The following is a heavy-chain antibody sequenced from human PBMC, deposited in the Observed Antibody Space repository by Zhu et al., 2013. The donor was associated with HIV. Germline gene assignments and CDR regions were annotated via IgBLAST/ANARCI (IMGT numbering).Heavy chain of an antibody. V-gene: IGHV1-69*06. D-gene: IGHD4-17*01. J-gene: IGHJ6*02. CDR3: ARXPNDYGPSGDYYYGMDV. CDR2: IIPIFGTA. CDR1: GGTFSSYA. Sequence: QVQLVQSGAEVKKPGSSVKVSCKASGGTFSSYAISWVRQAPGQGLEWMGGIIPIFGTANYAQKFQGRVTITADKSTSTAYMELSSLRSEDTAVYYCARXPNDYGPSGDYYYGMDVWGQGTTVTVSS.